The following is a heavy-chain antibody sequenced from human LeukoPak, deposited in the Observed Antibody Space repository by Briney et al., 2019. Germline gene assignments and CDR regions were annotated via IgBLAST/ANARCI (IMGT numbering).Heavy chain of an antibody. Sequence: GGSLRLSCAASGLSFSNYGMHGARQAPGKGLEWVAFIRYEGSSTYYAASVRGRFIISRDISKNTLYLRMNTLRAEDTAVYYCASENTTTWSFDYWGQGTLVTASS. CDR3: ASENTTTWSFDY. CDR1: GLSFSNYG. CDR2: IRYEGSST. D-gene: IGHD1-14*01. V-gene: IGHV3-30*02. J-gene: IGHJ4*02.